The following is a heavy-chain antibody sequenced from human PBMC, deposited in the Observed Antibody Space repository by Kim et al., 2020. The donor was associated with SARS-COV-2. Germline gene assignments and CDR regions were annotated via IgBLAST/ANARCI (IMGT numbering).Heavy chain of an antibody. V-gene: IGHV4-59*01. D-gene: IGHD1-26*01. CDR3: ARDLSGSKGYYFDY. Sequence: PSLKSRVTISVDTSKNQFSLKLSSVTAADTAVYYCARDLSGSKGYYFDYWGQGTLVTVSS. J-gene: IGHJ4*02.